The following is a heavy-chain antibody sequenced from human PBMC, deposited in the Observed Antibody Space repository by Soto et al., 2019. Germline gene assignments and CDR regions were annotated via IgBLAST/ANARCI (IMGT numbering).Heavy chain of an antibody. CDR3: ARGEMATIPDS. V-gene: IGHV4-59*01. D-gene: IGHD5-12*01. CDR2: IYYSGST. Sequence: SETLSLTCTDSGGSISSYNWSWIRQPPGKGLEWIGYIYYSGSTNYNPSLKSRVTISVDTSKNQFSLKLSSVTAADTALYSCARGEMATIPDSWRQGTPVHVS. CDR1: GGSISSYN. J-gene: IGHJ4*02.